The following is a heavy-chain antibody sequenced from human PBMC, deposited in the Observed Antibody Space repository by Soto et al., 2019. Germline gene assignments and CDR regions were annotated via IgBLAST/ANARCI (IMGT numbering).Heavy chain of an antibody. J-gene: IGHJ4*02. CDR2: INAGNGNT. Sequence: GASVKVSCKASGYTFTSYAMHWVRQAPGQRLEWMGWINAGNGNTKYSQKFQGRVTITRDTSASTAYMELSSLRSEDTAVYYCARDLAVADTYFDYWGQGTLVTVSS. CDR3: ARDLAVADTYFDY. V-gene: IGHV1-3*01. CDR1: GYTFTSYA. D-gene: IGHD6-19*01.